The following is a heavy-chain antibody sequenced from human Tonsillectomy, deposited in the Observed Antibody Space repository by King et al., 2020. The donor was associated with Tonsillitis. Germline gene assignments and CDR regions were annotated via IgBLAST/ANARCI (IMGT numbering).Heavy chain of an antibody. CDR2: IYESGST. CDR1: AYSISSGYY. Sequence: QLQESGPGLVKPSETLSLTCTVSAYSISSGYYWGWIRQPPGKGLEWIGSIYESGSTYYNRSLKSRVTISIDTSKNQFSLRLSSVTAADTAVYYCAAAADITYYFDYWGQGTLVTVSS. CDR3: AAAADITYYFDY. V-gene: IGHV4-38-2*02. D-gene: IGHD6-13*01. J-gene: IGHJ4*02.